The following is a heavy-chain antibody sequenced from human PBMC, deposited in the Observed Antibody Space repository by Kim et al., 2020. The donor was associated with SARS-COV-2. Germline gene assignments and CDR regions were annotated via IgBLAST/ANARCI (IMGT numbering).Heavy chain of an antibody. Sequence: GGSLRLSCAASGFTFSSYSMNWVRQAPGKGLEWVSSISSSSSYIYYADSVKGRFTISRDNAKNSLYLQMNSLRAEDTAVYYCARDEGYSSSWQLHLGISETKYGMDVWGQGTTVTVSS. CDR3: ARDEGYSSSWQLHLGISETKYGMDV. J-gene: IGHJ6*02. V-gene: IGHV3-21*01. D-gene: IGHD6-13*01. CDR1: GFTFSSYS. CDR2: ISSSSSYI.